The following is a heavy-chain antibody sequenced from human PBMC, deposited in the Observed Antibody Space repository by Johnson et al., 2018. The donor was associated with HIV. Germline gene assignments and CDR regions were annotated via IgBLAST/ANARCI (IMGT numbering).Heavy chain of an antibody. V-gene: IGHV3-66*01. Sequence: VQLVESGGGVVQPGRSLRLSCAASGFTFSSYAMHWVRQAPGKGLDWVAVIYSGGSTYYADSVKGRFPISRDNSKNTLYLQMNTLRAEDTAVYYCARDMVQLELLGAFDIWGQGTMVTVSS. D-gene: IGHD1-7*01. CDR3: ARDMVQLELLGAFDI. J-gene: IGHJ3*02. CDR2: IYSGGST. CDR1: GFTFSSYA.